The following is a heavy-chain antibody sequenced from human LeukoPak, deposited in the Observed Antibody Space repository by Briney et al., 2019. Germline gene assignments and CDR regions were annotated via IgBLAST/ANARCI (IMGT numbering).Heavy chain of an antibody. J-gene: IGHJ4*02. D-gene: IGHD6-19*01. CDR2: IKSKIDGGTT. CDR3: TADPPGFSSGTDY. Sequence: GGSLRLSCAASGFTFINAWMTWVRQAPGKGLEWVGHIKSKIDGGTTDYAAPVKGRFTISRDDSKNTLYLQMNSLKTEDTAVYYCTADPPGFSSGTDYWGQGTLVTVSS. CDR1: GFTFINAW. V-gene: IGHV3-15*01.